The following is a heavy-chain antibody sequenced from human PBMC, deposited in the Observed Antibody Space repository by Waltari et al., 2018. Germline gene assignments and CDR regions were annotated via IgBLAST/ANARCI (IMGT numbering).Heavy chain of an antibody. Sequence: QVKLVQSGAGGKKPGSSVKVPCRASGGTFGSYAIIWVRQAPGQGLEWMGRIIPIFGTANYAQKFQGRVTITADKSTSTAYMELSSLRSEDTAVYYCARSRGIAAAQSRFDYWGQGTLVTVSS. CDR1: GGTFGSYA. CDR3: ARSRGIAAAQSRFDY. V-gene: IGHV1-69*08. CDR2: IIPIFGTA. D-gene: IGHD6-13*01. J-gene: IGHJ4*02.